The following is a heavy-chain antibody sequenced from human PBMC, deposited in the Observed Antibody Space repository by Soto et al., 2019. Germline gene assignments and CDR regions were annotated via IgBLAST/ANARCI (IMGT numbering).Heavy chain of an antibody. D-gene: IGHD3-3*01. V-gene: IGHV3-48*01. CDR2: INSGGTSM. CDR3: ARDFATSFDP. CDR1: EFTFDSYS. J-gene: IGHJ5*02. Sequence: EVQLVESGGGLAQPGGSLRLSCTASEFTFDSYSMDWVRQAPGKGLEWVSYINSGGTSMFYADSVKGRFTISRDNGRNLLYLHLNNLRAEDTAVYYCARDFATSFDPWGQGALVTVSS.